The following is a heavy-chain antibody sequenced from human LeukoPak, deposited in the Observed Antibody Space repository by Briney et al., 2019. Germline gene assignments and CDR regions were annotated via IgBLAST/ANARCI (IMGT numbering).Heavy chain of an antibody. CDR3: ARDAELERQAGDAFDI. CDR1: GFTFSSYE. CDR2: ISSSGSII. D-gene: IGHD1-1*01. Sequence: PGGSLRLSCAVSGFTFSSYEMNWVRQAPGKGLEWVSYISSSGSIIYYADSVKGRFTISRDNAKNSLYLQMNSLRAEDTAVYYCARDAELERQAGDAFDIRGQGTMVTVSS. J-gene: IGHJ3*02. V-gene: IGHV3-48*03.